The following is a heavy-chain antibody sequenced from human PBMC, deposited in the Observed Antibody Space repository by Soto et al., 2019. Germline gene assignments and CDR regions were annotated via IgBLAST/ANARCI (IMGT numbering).Heavy chain of an antibody. CDR1: GGTFSSYA. V-gene: IGHV1-69*13. CDR2: IIPIFGTA. Sequence: GASVKVSCKASGGTFSSYAISWVRQAPGQGLEWMGGIIPIFGTANYAQKFQGRVTITADESTSTAYMELSSLRSEDTAVYYCARHGGNNNKLDRYSYGLDVWGQGTTVTVSS. J-gene: IGHJ6*02. D-gene: IGHD2-15*01. CDR3: ARHGGNNNKLDRYSYGLDV.